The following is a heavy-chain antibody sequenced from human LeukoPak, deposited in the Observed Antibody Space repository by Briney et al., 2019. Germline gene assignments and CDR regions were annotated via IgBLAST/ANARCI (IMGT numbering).Heavy chain of an antibody. Sequence: SQTLSLTCAISGDSVSGNSPTWNWIRQSPSRGLEWLGRTYYRSKWYNDYAVSVKSRITINPDTSKNQFSLRLNSVTPEDTAVYYCARGHYAIGFDYWGQGTLVTVSS. CDR2: TYYRSKWYN. CDR1: GDSVSGNSPT. D-gene: IGHD2-21*01. CDR3: ARGHYAIGFDY. J-gene: IGHJ4*02. V-gene: IGHV6-1*01.